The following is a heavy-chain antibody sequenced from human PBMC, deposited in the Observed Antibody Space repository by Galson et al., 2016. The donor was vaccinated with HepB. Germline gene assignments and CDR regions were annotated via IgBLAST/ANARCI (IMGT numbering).Heavy chain of an antibody. Sequence: QSGAEVKKPGESLKISCKASGYSFASFWIGWVRQMPGKGLEWMGIVYPGDSDARYSPSFQGQVTISADKSTNTAYLQWSSLKASDTAMYYCARPIAAAGNGWFDPWGQGTLVTVSS. D-gene: IGHD6-13*01. J-gene: IGHJ5*02. CDR2: VYPGDSDA. CDR3: ARPIAAAGNGWFDP. V-gene: IGHV5-51*01. CDR1: GYSFASFW.